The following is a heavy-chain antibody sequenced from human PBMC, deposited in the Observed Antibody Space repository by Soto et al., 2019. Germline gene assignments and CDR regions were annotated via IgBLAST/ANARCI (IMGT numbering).Heavy chain of an antibody. D-gene: IGHD2-8*01. CDR3: ARDGGNCTNGVCYYLGAFDI. Sequence: VGSLRLSCAASGFTFSSYGMHWVRQAPGKGLEWVAVIWYDGSNKYYADSVKGRFTISRDNSKNTLYLQMNSLRAEDTAVYYCARDGGNCTNGVCYYLGAFDIWGQGTMVTVSS. CDR1: GFTFSSYG. J-gene: IGHJ3*02. V-gene: IGHV3-33*01. CDR2: IWYDGSNK.